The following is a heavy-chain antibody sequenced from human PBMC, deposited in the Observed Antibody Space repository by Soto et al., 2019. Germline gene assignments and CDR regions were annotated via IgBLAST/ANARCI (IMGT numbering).Heavy chain of an antibody. Sequence: SETLSLTCAVSGYSISSGYYWGWFRQPPGKGLEWIGSIYHSGSTYYNPSLKSRVTISVDTSKNQFSLKLSSVTAADTAVYYCARDPITGTTGPGWFDPWGQGTLVTVSS. J-gene: IGHJ5*02. CDR3: ARDPITGTTGPGWFDP. D-gene: IGHD1-7*01. CDR1: GYSISSGYY. V-gene: IGHV4-38-2*02. CDR2: IYHSGST.